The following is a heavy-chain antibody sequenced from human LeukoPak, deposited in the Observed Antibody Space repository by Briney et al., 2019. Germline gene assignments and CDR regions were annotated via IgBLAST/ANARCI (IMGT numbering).Heavy chain of an antibody. CDR1: GYTFTDYD. D-gene: IGHD1-26*01. CDR3: ARGPIYPKSGDYPNYYFDY. Sequence: ASVKVSCKASGYTFTDYDINWVRQATGQGLEWMGWMNHNSGVTGYAQKFQGRVSMTRDTSVSTAYMELSSLRSEDTAVYFCARGPIYPKSGDYPNYYFDYWGQGTLVTVSS. CDR2: MNHNSGVT. V-gene: IGHV1-8*01. J-gene: IGHJ4*02.